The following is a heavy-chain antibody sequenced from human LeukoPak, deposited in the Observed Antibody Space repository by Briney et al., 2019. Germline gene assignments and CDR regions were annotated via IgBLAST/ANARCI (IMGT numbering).Heavy chain of an antibody. CDR3: ARGTTVRAFDI. CDR1: GYTFTGYY. Sequence: GASVKVSCKASGYTFTGYYMHWVRQAPGQGLEWMGRINPNSGGTNYAQKFQGRVTVTRDTSIGTAYMELSRLKSDDTAVYYCARGTTVRAFDIWGQGTMVTVSS. J-gene: IGHJ3*02. V-gene: IGHV1-2*06. CDR2: INPNSGGT. D-gene: IGHD4-17*01.